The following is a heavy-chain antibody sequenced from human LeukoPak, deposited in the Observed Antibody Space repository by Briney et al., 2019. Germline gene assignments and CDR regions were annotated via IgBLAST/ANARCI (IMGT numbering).Heavy chain of an antibody. Sequence: PSETLSLTCTVSGGSISSYFWNWIRQPPGKGLEWIAYIYYSGITNYNPSLKSRVTISVDTSKNQFSLKLSSVTAADTAVYYCARDQYGDYDFDYWGQGTLVTVSS. J-gene: IGHJ4*02. CDR2: IYYSGIT. V-gene: IGHV4-59*01. D-gene: IGHD3-16*01. CDR3: ARDQYGDYDFDY. CDR1: GGSISSYF.